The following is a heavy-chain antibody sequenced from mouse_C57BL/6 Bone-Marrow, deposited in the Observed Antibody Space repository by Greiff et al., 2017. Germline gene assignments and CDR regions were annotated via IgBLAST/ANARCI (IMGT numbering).Heavy chain of an antibody. D-gene: IGHD1-1*01. V-gene: IGHV14-4*01. Sequence: EVQLVESGAELVRPGASVKLSCTASGFNIKDDYMHWVKQRPEQGLEWIGWIDPENGDTEYASKFQGKATITADTSSNTAYLQLSSLTSEDTAVYYCTQYGSSPAWFAYWGQGTLVTVSA. CDR3: TQYGSSPAWFAY. CDR2: IDPENGDT. CDR1: GFNIKDDY. J-gene: IGHJ3*01.